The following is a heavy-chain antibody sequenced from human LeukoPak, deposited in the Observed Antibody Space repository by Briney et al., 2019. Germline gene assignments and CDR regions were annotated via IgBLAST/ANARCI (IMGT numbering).Heavy chain of an antibody. V-gene: IGHV3-23*01. CDR3: AKRTNWNDGYFDY. J-gene: IGHJ4*02. CDR1: GFTFSRYW. D-gene: IGHD1-1*01. Sequence: PGGSLRLSCVASGFTFSRYWMHWVRQAPGKGLEWVSAISGSGGSTYYADSVKGRFTISRDNSKNTLYLQMNSLRAEDTAVYYCAKRTNWNDGYFDYWGQGTLVTVSS. CDR2: ISGSGGST.